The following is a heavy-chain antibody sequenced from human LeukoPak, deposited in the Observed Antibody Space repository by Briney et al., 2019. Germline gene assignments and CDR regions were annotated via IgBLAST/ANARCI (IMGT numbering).Heavy chain of an antibody. CDR2: IKSKTDGGTT. Sequence: GGSLRLSCAASGFTFSNAWMRWVRQAPGKGLEWVGRIKSKTDGGTTDYAAPVKGRFTISRDDSKNTLYLQMNSLKTEDTAVYYCTTEVGYCSGGICYFDYWGQGTLVTVSS. CDR3: TTEVGYCSGGICYFDY. J-gene: IGHJ4*02. V-gene: IGHV3-15*01. D-gene: IGHD2-15*01. CDR1: GFTFSNAW.